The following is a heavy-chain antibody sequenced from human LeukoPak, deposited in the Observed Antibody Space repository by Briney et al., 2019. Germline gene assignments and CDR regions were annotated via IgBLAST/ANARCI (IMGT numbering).Heavy chain of an antibody. J-gene: IGHJ4*02. Sequence: ASVKVSCKASGYTFTGYYMHWVRQAPGQGLEWMGWINPNSGGTNYAQKFQGRVTMTRDTSISTAYMELSRLRSDDTAVYYCAALLSGTGYFDYWGQGTLVTVSS. CDR2: INPNSGGT. CDR3: AALLSGTGYFDY. D-gene: IGHD3-10*01. CDR1: GYTFTGYY. V-gene: IGHV1-2*02.